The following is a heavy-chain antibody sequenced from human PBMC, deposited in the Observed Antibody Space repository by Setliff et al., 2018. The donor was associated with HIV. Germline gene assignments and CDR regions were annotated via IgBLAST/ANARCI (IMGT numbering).Heavy chain of an antibody. Sequence: SETLSLTCTVSGGSISSSSYYWGWIRQPPGKGLEWIGSIYYSGSTYYNPSLKSRVTISVDTSKNQFSLKLSSVTAADTAVYYCARGIVVVNYYGMDVWGQGTTVTVSS. D-gene: IGHD2-2*01. CDR1: GGSISSSSYY. V-gene: IGHV4-39*01. CDR3: ARGIVVVNYYGMDV. J-gene: IGHJ6*02. CDR2: IYYSGST.